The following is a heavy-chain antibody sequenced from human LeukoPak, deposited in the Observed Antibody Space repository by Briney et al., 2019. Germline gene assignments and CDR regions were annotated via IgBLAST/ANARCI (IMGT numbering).Heavy chain of an antibody. Sequence: PSETLSLTCTVSGDSISSGDYYWSWIRQPAGKGLEWIGRISSSGSTNYNPSLKSRVTISVDTSKNQFSLKLSSVTAADTAVYYCARGFDPWGQGTLVTVSS. CDR3: ARGFDP. V-gene: IGHV4-61*02. CDR2: ISSSGST. CDR1: GDSISSGDYY. J-gene: IGHJ5*02.